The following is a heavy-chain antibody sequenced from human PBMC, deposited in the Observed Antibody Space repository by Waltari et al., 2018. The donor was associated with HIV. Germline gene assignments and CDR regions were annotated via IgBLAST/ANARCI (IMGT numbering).Heavy chain of an antibody. V-gene: IGHV3-15*01. CDR3: TTSMGGSYYGRDY. D-gene: IGHD1-26*01. CDR2: IKSKSHGGTT. Sequence: EVQLVESGGGLVKPGGSLKLSCAASRFTFSSAWMSWVRQAPGKGLEGVGRIKSKSHGGTTDYAAPVKGRFTISRDDSKDTLYLQMNILKTEDTAVYYCTTSMGGSYYGRDYWGQGTLVTVSS. CDR1: RFTFSSAW. J-gene: IGHJ4*02.